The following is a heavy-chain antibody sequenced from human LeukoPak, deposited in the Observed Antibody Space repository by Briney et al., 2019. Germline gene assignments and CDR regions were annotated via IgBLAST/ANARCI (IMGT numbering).Heavy chain of an antibody. CDR2: IYYSGGT. J-gene: IGHJ5*02. V-gene: IGHV4-59*01. CDR3: ARYSDNWFDP. Sequence: PSETLSLTCTVSGGSISGYYWSWIRQPPGKGLEWIGYIYYSGGTNYNPSLKSRVTISVDTSKNQFSLKLSSLTAADTAMFYCARYSDNWFDPWGQGTLVTVSS. CDR1: GGSISGYY. D-gene: IGHD6-13*01.